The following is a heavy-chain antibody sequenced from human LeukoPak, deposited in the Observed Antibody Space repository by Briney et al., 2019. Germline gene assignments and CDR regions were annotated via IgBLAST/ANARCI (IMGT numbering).Heavy chain of an antibody. CDR2: IYYSGST. J-gene: IGHJ4*02. D-gene: IGHD6-19*01. CDR1: GGSISSHY. CDR3: ARGGQWSLRTHFDY. Sequence: PSETLSLTCTVSGGSISSHYWSWIRQPPGKGLEWIGYIYYSGSTNYNPSLKSRVTISVDTSKNQFSLKLSSVTAADTAVYYCARGGQWSLRTHFDYWGQGTLVTVPS. V-gene: IGHV4-59*11.